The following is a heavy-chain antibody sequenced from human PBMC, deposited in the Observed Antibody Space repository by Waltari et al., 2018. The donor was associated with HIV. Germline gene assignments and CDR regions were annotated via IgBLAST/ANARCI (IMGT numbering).Heavy chain of an antibody. D-gene: IGHD3-22*01. CDR2: IRYDGSNK. V-gene: IGHV3-30*02. Sequence: QVQLVESGGGVVQPGGSLRLSCAASGFTFSSYGMHWVRQPPGKGREWVAFIRYDGSNKYYADSVKGRFTISRDNSKNTLYLQMNSLRAEDTAVYYCAKVYSALYGNGLLNYYGMDVWGQGTTVTVSS. CDR1: GFTFSSYG. CDR3: AKVYSALYGNGLLNYYGMDV. J-gene: IGHJ6*02.